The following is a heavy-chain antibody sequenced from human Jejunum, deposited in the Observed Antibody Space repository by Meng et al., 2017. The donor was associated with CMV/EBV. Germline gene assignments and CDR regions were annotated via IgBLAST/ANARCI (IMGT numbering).Heavy chain of an antibody. CDR2: IKKVGSEG. Sequence: VRKGQGGGVKWVATIKKVGSEGSNVDSVRGRFTISRDNAKTSLYLQMNDLRVEDTAVYYCAGARTYFRDSSGHSLDYWGQGTLVTVSS. D-gene: IGHD3-22*01. V-gene: IGHV3-7*01. CDR3: AGARTYFRDSSGHSLDY. J-gene: IGHJ4*02.